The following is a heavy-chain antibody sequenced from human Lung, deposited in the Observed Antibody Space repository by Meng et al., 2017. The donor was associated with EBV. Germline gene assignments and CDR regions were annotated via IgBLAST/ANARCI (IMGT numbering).Heavy chain of an antibody. Sequence: QRPAPQWCPDSGEPSRTRPLTRTFSGCSIRGSSYYWGCIRQPPGKGLEWIGSIYYSGSTYYNPSLKSRVTISVDTSKNQFSLKLSSVTAADTAVYYCARLPIVVVTGSWFDPWGQGTLVTVSS. J-gene: IGHJ5*02. CDR1: GCSIRGSSYY. D-gene: IGHD3-22*01. CDR3: ARLPIVVVTGSWFDP. V-gene: IGHV4-39*01. CDR2: IYYSGST.